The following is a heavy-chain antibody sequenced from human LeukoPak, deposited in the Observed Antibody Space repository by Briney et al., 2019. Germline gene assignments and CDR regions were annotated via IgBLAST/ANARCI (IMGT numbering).Heavy chain of an antibody. CDR1: GGSINNHY. D-gene: IGHD2-15*01. J-gene: IGHJ5*02. CDR2: IHYTGTT. CDR3: AREDGGSFDP. Sequence: SETLSLTCIVSGGSINNHYWTWPRQTPGKGLEWIGDIHYTGTTKYNPSLKSRVTISIDTSKNQFSLELSSVTATDTAVYYCAREDGGSFDPWGQGTLVTVSS. V-gene: IGHV4-59*11.